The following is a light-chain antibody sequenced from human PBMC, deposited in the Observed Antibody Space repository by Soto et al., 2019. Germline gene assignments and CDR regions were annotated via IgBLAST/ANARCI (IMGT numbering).Light chain of an antibody. J-gene: IGLJ1*01. CDR1: SSDVGGYNY. V-gene: IGLV2-11*01. CDR3: YSYAGISYV. Sequence: NQPGSGYGAPVRSVAISCNRTSSDVGGYNYVSWYQQHQQHPGKAPKLMIYDVSKRPSGVPDRFSGSKSGNTASLTIFGLQAEDKADYNCYSYAGISYVFVPGTKVTVL. CDR2: DVS.